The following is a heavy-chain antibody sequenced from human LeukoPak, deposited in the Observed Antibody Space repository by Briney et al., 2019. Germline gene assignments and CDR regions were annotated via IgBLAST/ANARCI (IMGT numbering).Heavy chain of an antibody. V-gene: IGHV4-30-2*01. CDR3: ARIVVVAATQFYFDY. CDR2: IHHSGST. J-gene: IGHJ4*02. Sequence: SETLSLTCAVSGGSISSGFDSWSWIRQPPGKGLEWIGYIHHSGSTYYSPSPKSRVSISVDRSKNHFSLNLSSVTAADTAVYYCARIVVVAATQFYFDYWGQGTLVTVSS. CDR1: GGSISSGFDS. D-gene: IGHD2-15*01.